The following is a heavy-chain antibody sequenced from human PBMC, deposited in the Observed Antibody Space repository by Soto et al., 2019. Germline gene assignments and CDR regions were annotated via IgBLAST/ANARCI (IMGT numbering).Heavy chain of an antibody. V-gene: IGHV1-18*01. D-gene: IGHD6-13*01. J-gene: IGHJ4*02. CDR1: GYTFTTYG. CDR2: INPYNGNT. Sequence: ASVKVSCKASGYTFTTYGITWIRQAPGQGLEWMGWINPYNGNTNYAQKLQGRVTVTTYTSTNTAYMELRRLRSDDTAMYYCARTDSRPQDFDYWGQGTLVTVSS. CDR3: ARTDSRPQDFDY.